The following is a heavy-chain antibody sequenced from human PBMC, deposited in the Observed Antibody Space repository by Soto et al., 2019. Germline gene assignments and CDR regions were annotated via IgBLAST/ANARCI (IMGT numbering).Heavy chain of an antibody. CDR1: GFTFSSYW. Sequence: HPGGSLRLSCAAPGFTFSSYWMSWVRQAPGKGLEWVANIKQDGSEKYYVDSVKGRFTTSRDNAKNSLYLQMNSLRAEDTAVYYCARDGYYYGMDVWGQGTTVTVSS. V-gene: IGHV3-7*01. J-gene: IGHJ6*02. CDR3: ARDGYYYGMDV. CDR2: IKQDGSEK.